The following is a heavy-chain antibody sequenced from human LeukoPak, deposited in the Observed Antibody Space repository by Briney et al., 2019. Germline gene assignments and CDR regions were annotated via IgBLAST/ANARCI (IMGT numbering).Heavy chain of an antibody. CDR1: GYTFTGYY. D-gene: IGHD3-16*02. Sequence: VSVKVSCKASGYTFTGYYMHWVRQAPGQELEWMGWINPNSGGTNYAQKFQGRVTMTRDTSISTAYMELSRLRSDDTAVYYCAISLYVWGSYRYTGPFDYWGQGTLVTVSS. CDR3: AISLYVWGSYRYTGPFDY. J-gene: IGHJ4*02. CDR2: INPNSGGT. V-gene: IGHV1-2*02.